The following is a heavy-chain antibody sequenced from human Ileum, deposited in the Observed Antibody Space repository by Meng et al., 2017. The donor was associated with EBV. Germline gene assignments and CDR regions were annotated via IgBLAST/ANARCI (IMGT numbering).Heavy chain of an antibody. Sequence: QVQLQASGPGRVSPSGTLSLSCAVSGGSMSSTNWWSWVRQPPGKGLEWIGEIYQSGSTNYNPSLKSRVSISVDKSKNQFSLKLSSVTAADTAVYYCARADKVRFDYWGQGTLVTVSS. CDR2: IYQSGST. CDR3: ARADKVRFDY. J-gene: IGHJ4*02. V-gene: IGHV4-4*02. CDR1: GGSMSSTNW.